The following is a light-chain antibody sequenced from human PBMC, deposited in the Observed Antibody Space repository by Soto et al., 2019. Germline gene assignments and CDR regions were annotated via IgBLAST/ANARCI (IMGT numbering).Light chain of an antibody. J-gene: IGKJ1*01. Sequence: EIVLTQSPGTLSLSPGERATLSCRASQSVRSTDLAWYQQKPGQAPRLLIYGASGRATGIPDRFSGSGSGTDFTLAITGLEPEDFAVYHCQHYGRSLWTFGQGTRVEI. CDR2: GAS. CDR1: QSVRSTD. CDR3: QHYGRSLWT. V-gene: IGKV3-20*01.